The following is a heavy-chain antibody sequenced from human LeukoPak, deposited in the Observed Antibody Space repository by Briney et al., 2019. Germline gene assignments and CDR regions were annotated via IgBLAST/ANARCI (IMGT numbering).Heavy chain of an antibody. CDR1: GYTFTSYD. V-gene: IGHV1-8*01. CDR2: MNPNSGNT. D-gene: IGHD6-19*01. J-gene: IGHJ3*02. Sequence: ASVKVSCKASGYTFTSYDINWVRQATGQGLEWMGWMNPNSGNTGYAQKFQGRVTMTRNNSISTAYMELSSLRSEDTAVYYCARGGRSSGWYGAHDAFDIWGQGTMVTVSS. CDR3: ARGGRSSGWYGAHDAFDI.